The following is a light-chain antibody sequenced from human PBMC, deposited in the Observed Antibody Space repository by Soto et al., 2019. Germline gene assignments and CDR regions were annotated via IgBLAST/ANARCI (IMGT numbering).Light chain of an antibody. CDR1: QSVSSSY. V-gene: IGKV3-20*01. CDR3: QQYGFSYT. CDR2: GAS. J-gene: IGKJ2*01. Sequence: EIVLTQSPSTLSLSPGERATLSCRASQSVSSSYLAWYQQKPGQAPRLLIYGASSRATGIPDRFSGSGSGTDFTLTISRLETEEFAVYYCQQYGFSYTFGQGTKLEIK.